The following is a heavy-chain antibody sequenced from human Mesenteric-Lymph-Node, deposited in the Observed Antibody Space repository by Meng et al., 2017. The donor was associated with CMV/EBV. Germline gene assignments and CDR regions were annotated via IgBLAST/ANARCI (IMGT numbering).Heavy chain of an antibody. CDR3: VRRHNYAFDY. Sequence: GESLKISCAASRFTFSRYKMNWVHQAPGKGLEWVSGISGIGGSTYYADSVKGRFTISRDNSKNTLYLQMNSLRGEDTAVYWCVRRHNYAFDYWGQGILVTVSS. CDR1: RFTFSRYK. D-gene: IGHD5-18*01. V-gene: IGHV3-23*01. J-gene: IGHJ4*02. CDR2: ISGIGGST.